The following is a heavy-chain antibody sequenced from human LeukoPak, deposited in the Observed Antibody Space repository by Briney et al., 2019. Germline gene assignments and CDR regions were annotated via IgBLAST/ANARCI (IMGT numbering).Heavy chain of an antibody. Sequence: SETLSLTCTVSGGSISSGRYYWSWIRQHPGKGLEWIGYIYYSGSTYHNPSLKRRVTISVDTSKNHFSLKLSSVTAADTAVYYCARFKSIAAAGPQFDYWGQGTLVTVSS. D-gene: IGHD6-13*01. CDR2: IYYSGST. CDR3: ARFKSIAAAGPQFDY. J-gene: IGHJ4*02. CDR1: GGSISSGRYY. V-gene: IGHV4-31*03.